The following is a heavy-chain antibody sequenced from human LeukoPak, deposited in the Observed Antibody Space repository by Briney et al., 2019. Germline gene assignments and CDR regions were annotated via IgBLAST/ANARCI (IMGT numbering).Heavy chain of an antibody. CDR1: GYTFTGYY. J-gene: IGHJ4*02. CDR3: ARPTSYGCYFDS. D-gene: IGHD3-16*01. V-gene: IGHV1-2*06. CDR2: INPNSGGT. Sequence: ASVKVSCKASGYTFTGYYMHWVRRAPGQGLEWMGRINPNSGGTNYAQKFQGRVTMTRDTSTSTAYMELSRLTSDDTAVYYCARPTSYGCYFDSWGQGTLVTVSS.